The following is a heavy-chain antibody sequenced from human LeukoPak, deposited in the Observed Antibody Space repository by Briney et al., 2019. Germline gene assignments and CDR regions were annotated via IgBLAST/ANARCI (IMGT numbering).Heavy chain of an antibody. D-gene: IGHD3-16*01. V-gene: IGHV3-33*01. CDR1: GFTFSSYG. CDR3: ARWGPDKRFDY. Sequence: GGSLRLSCAASGFTFSSYGMHWVRQAPGKGLEWVAVIWYDGSTQYYADSVKGRFTISRDNSKNTLSLQMNSLGVDDTAVYYCARWGPDKRFDYWGQGTLVTVSS. J-gene: IGHJ4*02. CDR2: IWYDGSTQ.